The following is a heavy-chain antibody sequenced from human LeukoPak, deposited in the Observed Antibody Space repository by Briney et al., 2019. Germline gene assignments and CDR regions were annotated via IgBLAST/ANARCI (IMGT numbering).Heavy chain of an antibody. V-gene: IGHV3-23*01. J-gene: IGHJ4*02. CDR1: GFTFSSYT. Sequence: GGSLRLSCAASGFTFSSYTMNWVRQAPGKGLEWVSAISGSGVGTYYADSVKGRFTISRDNSWNTLYLQMNSLRAEDTAVYYCAKDDFGVAPFDYWGQGTLVTVSS. CDR2: ISGSGVGT. D-gene: IGHD3-3*01. CDR3: AKDDFGVAPFDY.